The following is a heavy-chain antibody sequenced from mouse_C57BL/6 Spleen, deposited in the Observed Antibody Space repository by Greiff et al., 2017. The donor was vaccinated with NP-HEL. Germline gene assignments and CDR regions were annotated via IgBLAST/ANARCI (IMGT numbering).Heavy chain of an antibody. CDR3: ARGGLSYYFDY. J-gene: IGHJ2*01. CDR2: INPSSGYT. Sequence: VQLQQSGAELAKPGASVKLSCKASGYTFTSYWMHWVKQRPGQGLEWIGYINPSSGYTKYNQKFKDKAPLTADKSSSTAYMQLSSLTYEDAAVYYCARGGLSYYFDYWGQGTTLTVSS. D-gene: IGHD6-1*01. CDR1: GYTFTSYW. V-gene: IGHV1-7*01.